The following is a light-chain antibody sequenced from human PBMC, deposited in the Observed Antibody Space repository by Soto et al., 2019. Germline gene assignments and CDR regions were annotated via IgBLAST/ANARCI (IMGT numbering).Light chain of an antibody. CDR3: QQYDSVPPT. Sequence: DIQMTQSPSSLSASVGDRVTITCQASQAIRNYLNWYQQKSGKAPKLLIYDASNLETGVPSRFSGSGSGTDFTFTISSLQPEDIATYYCQQYDSVPPTFGPGTKVHFK. CDR1: QAIRNY. V-gene: IGKV1-33*01. CDR2: DAS. J-gene: IGKJ3*01.